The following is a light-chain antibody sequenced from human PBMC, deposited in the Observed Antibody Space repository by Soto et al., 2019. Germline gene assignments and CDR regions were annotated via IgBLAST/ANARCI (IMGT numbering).Light chain of an antibody. J-gene: IGKJ2*01. Sequence: EIVLTQSPATLSLSPGERATLSCRASQSVTTYLSWYQQKPSQAPRLLIYDASNRATDIPARFSGSGSGTDFTLTITSLEPEDFAVYYCQHRGNWPRTFGQGTKLEIK. V-gene: IGKV3-11*01. CDR3: QHRGNWPRT. CDR2: DAS. CDR1: QSVTTY.